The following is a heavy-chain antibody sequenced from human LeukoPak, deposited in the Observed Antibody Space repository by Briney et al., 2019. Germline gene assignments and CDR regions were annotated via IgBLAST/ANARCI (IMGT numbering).Heavy chain of an antibody. Sequence: PSETLSLTCTVSGGSISSSRYYWGWIRQPPGKGLEWIGSINYSGNTYYNPSLSSRVTISVDTSKNQFSLRLNSVTAADTAVYYCARDIPSGYHDYWGQGTLVTVSS. J-gene: IGHJ4*02. CDR1: GGSISSSRYY. CDR3: ARDIPSGYHDY. V-gene: IGHV4-39*07. D-gene: IGHD3-3*01. CDR2: INYSGNT.